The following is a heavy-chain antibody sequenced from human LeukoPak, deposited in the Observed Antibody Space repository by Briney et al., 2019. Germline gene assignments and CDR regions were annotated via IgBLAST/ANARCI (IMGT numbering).Heavy chain of an antibody. CDR3: ARDGQRARGYFDY. D-gene: IGHD6-6*01. Sequence: PGGSLRLSCAASGFTFSNYAMHWVRRAPGKGLEWVAVIWYDGSSTYYADSVKGRFTLSRDNSKNTLYLRMDSLRAEDTAVYYCARDGQRARGYFDYWGQGTLVTVSS. CDR1: GFTFSNYA. J-gene: IGHJ4*02. V-gene: IGHV3-33*01. CDR2: IWYDGSST.